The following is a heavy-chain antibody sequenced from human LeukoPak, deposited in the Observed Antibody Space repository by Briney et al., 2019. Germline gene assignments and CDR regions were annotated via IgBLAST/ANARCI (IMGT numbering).Heavy chain of an antibody. J-gene: IGHJ4*02. CDR3: ARGNRGLSPDY. CDR1: GFTFSSHG. Sequence: GGSLRLSCAASGFTFSSHGMHWVRQAPGKGLEWVSYIGTSSSPIYYGDSVKGRFTISRDNDKKSIYLQMDSLRDEDTAVYYCARGNRGLSPDYWGQGTLVIVSS. D-gene: IGHD1-14*01. CDR2: IGTSSSPI. V-gene: IGHV3-48*02.